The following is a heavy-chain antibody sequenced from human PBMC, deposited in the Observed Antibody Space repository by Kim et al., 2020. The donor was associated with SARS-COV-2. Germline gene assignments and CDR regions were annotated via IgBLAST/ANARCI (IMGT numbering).Heavy chain of an antibody. V-gene: IGHV3-53*03. CDR3: ARVYGSGSYYNNYYYMDV. D-gene: IGHD3-10*01. Sequence: GRFTISRHNSKNTLYLQMNSLRAEDTAVYYCARVYGSGSYYNNYYYMDVWGKGTTVTVSS. J-gene: IGHJ6*03.